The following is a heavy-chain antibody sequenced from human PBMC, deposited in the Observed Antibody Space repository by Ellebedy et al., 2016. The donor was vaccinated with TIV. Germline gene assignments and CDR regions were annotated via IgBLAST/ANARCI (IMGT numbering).Heavy chain of an antibody. CDR1: AYTFTSYA. CDR2: INTNTGNP. D-gene: IGHD1-26*01. Sequence: AASVKVSCKASAYTFTSYAMNWVRQAPGQGLEWMGWINTNTGNPTYAQCFTGRFVFSLDTSVSTAYLQISSLKAEDTAVYYCARSLRGSYYGDWFDPWGQGTLVTVSS. J-gene: IGHJ5*02. CDR3: ARSLRGSYYGDWFDP. V-gene: IGHV7-4-1*02.